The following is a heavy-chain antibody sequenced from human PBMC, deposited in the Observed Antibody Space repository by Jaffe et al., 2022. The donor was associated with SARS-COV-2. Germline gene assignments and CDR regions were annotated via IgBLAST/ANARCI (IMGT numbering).Heavy chain of an antibody. CDR2: ISYDGSNK. Sequence: QVQLVESGGGVVQPGRSLRLSCAASGFTFSSYAMHWVRQAPGKGLEWVAVISYDGSNKYYADSVKGRFTISRDNSKNTLYLQMNSLRAEDTAVYYCARAKAPDYWGQGTLVTVSS. CDR1: GFTFSSYA. CDR3: ARAKAPDY. V-gene: IGHV3-30-3*01. J-gene: IGHJ4*02.